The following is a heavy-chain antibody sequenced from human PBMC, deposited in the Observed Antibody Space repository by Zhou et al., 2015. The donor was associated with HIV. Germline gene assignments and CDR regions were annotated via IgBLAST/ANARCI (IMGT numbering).Heavy chain of an antibody. J-gene: IGHJ4*02. Sequence: QVQLVESGGGVVQPGRSLRLSCAASGFTFSSYGMHWVRQAPGKGLEWVAVIWYDGSNKYYADSVKGRFTISRDNSKNTLYLQMNSLRAEDTAVYYCARGGYYYGSGRYSAAFDYWGQGTLVTVSS. D-gene: IGHD3-10*01. CDR2: IWYDGSNK. CDR1: GFTFSSYG. V-gene: IGHV3-33*08. CDR3: ARGGYYYGSGRYSAAFDY.